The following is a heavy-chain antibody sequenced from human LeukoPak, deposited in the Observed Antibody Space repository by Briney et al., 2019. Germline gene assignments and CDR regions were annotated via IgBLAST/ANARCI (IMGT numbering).Heavy chain of an antibody. Sequence: GASVKVSCKASGYTFTSYDINWVRQATGQGLEWMGWMNPNSGNTGYAQKLQGRVTMTTDTSTSTAYMELRSLRSDDTAVYYCARTYCGGDCEFDYWGQGTLVTVSS. CDR3: ARTYCGGDCEFDY. CDR2: MNPNSGNT. CDR1: GYTFTSYD. J-gene: IGHJ4*02. V-gene: IGHV1-8*01. D-gene: IGHD2-21*02.